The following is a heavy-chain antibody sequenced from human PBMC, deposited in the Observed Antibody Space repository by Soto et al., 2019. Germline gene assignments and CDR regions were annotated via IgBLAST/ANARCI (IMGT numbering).Heavy chain of an antibody. V-gene: IGHV4-30-2*01. CDR1: GGSISSGGYS. J-gene: IGHJ4*02. CDR2: IYHSGST. Sequence: SETLSLTCAVSGGSISSGGYSWSWIRQPPGKGLEWIGYIYHSGSTYYNPSLKSRVTISVDTSKNQFSLKLSSVTAADTAVYYCASLRSRGIGPPGLKWLVQDYWGQGTLVTVSS. CDR3: ASLRSRGIGPPGLKWLVQDY. D-gene: IGHD6-19*01.